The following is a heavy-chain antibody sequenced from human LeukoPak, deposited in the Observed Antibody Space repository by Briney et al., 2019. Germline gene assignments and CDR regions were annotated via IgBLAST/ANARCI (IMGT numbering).Heavy chain of an antibody. Sequence: ASVKVSCKVSGYTLTELSMHWVRQAPGKGLEWMGGFDPEDGETIYAQKFQGRVTMTEDTSTDTAYMELSSLRSEDTAVYYCARVVGATSENDYWGQGTLVTVSS. J-gene: IGHJ4*02. CDR1: GYTLTELS. V-gene: IGHV1-24*01. CDR3: ARVVGATSENDY. CDR2: FDPEDGET. D-gene: IGHD1-26*01.